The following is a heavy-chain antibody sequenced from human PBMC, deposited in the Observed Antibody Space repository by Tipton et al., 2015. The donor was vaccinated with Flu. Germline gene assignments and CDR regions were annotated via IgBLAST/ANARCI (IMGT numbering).Heavy chain of an antibody. CDR1: GYSISTGYY. J-gene: IGHJ4*02. V-gene: IGHV4-38-2*02. Sequence: TLSLTCTVSGYSISTGYYWGWVRQSPGKGLEWIGNVYHSGRIYYNPSLQSRVTMSVDTSKNQFSLKLSSLTAADTAVYYCARIAAAGTGYFDYWGQGTLVTVSS. D-gene: IGHD6-13*01. CDR2: VYHSGRI. CDR3: ARIAAAGTGYFDY.